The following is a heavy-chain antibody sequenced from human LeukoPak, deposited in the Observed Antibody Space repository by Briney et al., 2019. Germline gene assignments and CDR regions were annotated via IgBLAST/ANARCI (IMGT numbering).Heavy chain of an antibody. CDR2: ISSSCSTI. CDR1: GFTFSSYE. Sequence: GGSLRLSCAASGFTFSSYEMIGVRQAPGKGLEWVSYISSSCSTIYYAESVKGRFTLSRDNAKNSLYLQMNSLRAEDTAVYYCAEHGITMIGGVWGKGATVTISS. J-gene: IGHJ6*04. CDR3: AEHGITMIGGV. V-gene: IGHV3-48*03. D-gene: IGHD3-10*02.